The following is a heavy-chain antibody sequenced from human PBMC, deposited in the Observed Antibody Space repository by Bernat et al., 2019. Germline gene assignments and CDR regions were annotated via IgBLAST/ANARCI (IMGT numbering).Heavy chain of an antibody. CDR2: ISYSGST. CDR3: ARDGDYIWGSPLSLSTHSDY. J-gene: IGHJ4*02. CDR1: GGSVSSGSYY. V-gene: IGHV4-61*01. D-gene: IGHD3-16*01. Sequence: QVQLQESGPGLVKPSETLSLTCTVSGGSVSSGSYYWTWIRQPPGKGLEWIGYISYSGSTNYIPSLKSRVTISEDTSKNQFSLKLSSVTAADTAVYYCARDGDYIWGSPLSLSTHSDYWGQGTLVTVSS.